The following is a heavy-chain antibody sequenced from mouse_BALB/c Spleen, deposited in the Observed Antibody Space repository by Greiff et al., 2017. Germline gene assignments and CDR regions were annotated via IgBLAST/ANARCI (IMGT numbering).Heavy chain of an antibody. CDR3: ARYEDYYGSGYAMDY. CDR2: ISYSGST. J-gene: IGHJ4*01. V-gene: IGHV3-8*02. Sequence: EVKLQESGPSLVKPSQTLSLTCSVTGDSITSGYWNWIRKFPGNKLEYMGYISYSGSTYYNPSLKSRISITRDTSKNQYYLQLNSVTTEDTATYYCARYEDYYGSGYAMDYWGQGTSVTVSS. D-gene: IGHD1-1*01. CDR1: GDSITSGY.